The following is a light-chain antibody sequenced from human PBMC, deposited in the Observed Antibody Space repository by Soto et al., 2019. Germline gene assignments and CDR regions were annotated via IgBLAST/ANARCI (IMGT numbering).Light chain of an antibody. J-gene: IGKJ1*01. CDR1: QSISSL. Sequence: DIQMTQSPSSLSASVGDRVTITCRASQSISSLLAWYQQKPWKAPKLLIYDASSLESGVPSRFSGSGSGTEFTLTISSLQPDDFATYYCQQYNSYSWTFGQGTKVDIK. CDR2: DAS. V-gene: IGKV1-5*01. CDR3: QQYNSYSWT.